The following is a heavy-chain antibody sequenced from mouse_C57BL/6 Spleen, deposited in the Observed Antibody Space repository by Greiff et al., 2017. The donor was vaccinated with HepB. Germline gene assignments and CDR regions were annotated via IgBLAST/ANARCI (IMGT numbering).Heavy chain of an antibody. Sequence: VKLQESGAELVRPGTSVKVSCKASGYAFTNYLIEWVKQRPGQGLEWIGVINPGSGGTNYNEKFKGKATLTADKSSSTAYMQLSSLTSEDSAVYFCARLTIRGDYWGQGTTLTVSS. J-gene: IGHJ2*01. D-gene: IGHD2-12*01. CDR1: GYAFTNYL. CDR3: ARLTIRGDY. CDR2: INPGSGGT. V-gene: IGHV1-54*01.